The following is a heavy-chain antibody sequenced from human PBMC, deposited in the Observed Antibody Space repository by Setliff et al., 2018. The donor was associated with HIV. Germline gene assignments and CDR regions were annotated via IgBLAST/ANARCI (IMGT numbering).Heavy chain of an antibody. CDR3: ARGRVGVAVY. V-gene: IGHV3-23*01. CDR2: ISGSGGST. Sequence: GGSLRLSCAASGFTFSTYGMSWVRQAPGKGLEWVSAISGSGGSTYYADPVKGRFTISRDNSKNTLYLQMKSLRADDTAVYYCARGRVGVAVYWGQGTLVTVSS. CDR1: GFTFSTYG. J-gene: IGHJ4*02. D-gene: IGHD1-26*01.